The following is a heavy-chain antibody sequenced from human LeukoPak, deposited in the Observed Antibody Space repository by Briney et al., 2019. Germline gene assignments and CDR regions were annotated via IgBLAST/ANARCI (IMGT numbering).Heavy chain of an antibody. J-gene: IGHJ6*03. CDR3: ARQQLEWATIRNVGYYQYYYMDV. CDR1: GYTSDFMKFG. V-gene: IGHV1-18*01. Sequence: ASVKVSCKTTGYTSDFMKFGVAWVRQAPGQGLEWMGWINPDSGHANYAHKFQGRVTMTTDTPTTTAYMELRSLRSDDTAVYYCARQQLEWATIRNVGYYQYYYMDVWGKGTTVTVSS. CDR2: INPDSGHA. D-gene: IGHD1-1*01.